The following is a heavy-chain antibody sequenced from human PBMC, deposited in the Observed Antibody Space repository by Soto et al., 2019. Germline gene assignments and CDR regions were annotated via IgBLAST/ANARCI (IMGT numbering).Heavy chain of an antibody. V-gene: IGHV4-4*07. J-gene: IGHJ5*02. CDR3: ARGQRFSDWFDP. CDR1: AGTICGYY. D-gene: IGHD3-3*01. CDR2: IYSSGNT. Sequence: SETLSLTCSVSAGTICGYYWTLIRQPAGKGLEWIGRIYSSGNTKYNPSLQSRVTMSLDTSNNQFSLRLTSVTAADTAVYYCARGQRFSDWFDPWGQGTLVTVSS.